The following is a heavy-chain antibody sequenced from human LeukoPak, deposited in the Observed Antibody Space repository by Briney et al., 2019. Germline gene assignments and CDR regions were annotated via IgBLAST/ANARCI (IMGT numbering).Heavy chain of an antibody. Sequence: GPSVKVSCKPSGYTFTGYYMHWVRQAPGQGLEWMGWINPNSGGTNYAQKFQGRVNMTRDTSISPAYMELSRLRSDDTAVYYCVRDTGSSSVMDVWGKGTTVTVSS. J-gene: IGHJ6*03. CDR1: GYTFTGYY. CDR2: INPNSGGT. V-gene: IGHV1-2*02. CDR3: VRDTGSSSVMDV. D-gene: IGHD6-6*01.